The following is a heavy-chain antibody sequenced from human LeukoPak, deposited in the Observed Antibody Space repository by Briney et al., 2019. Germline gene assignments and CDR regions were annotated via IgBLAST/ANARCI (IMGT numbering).Heavy chain of an antibody. CDR2: IYYSGST. D-gene: IGHD3-22*01. CDR3: ATTMIVVVTDEYYFDY. Sequence: SETLSLTCTVSGGSISSSSYYWGWIRQPPGKGLEWIGSIYYSGSTYYNPSLKSRVTISVDTSKNQFSLKLSSVTAADTAVYYCATTMIVVVTDEYYFDYWGQGTLVTVSS. J-gene: IGHJ4*02. CDR1: GGSISSSSYY. V-gene: IGHV4-39*01.